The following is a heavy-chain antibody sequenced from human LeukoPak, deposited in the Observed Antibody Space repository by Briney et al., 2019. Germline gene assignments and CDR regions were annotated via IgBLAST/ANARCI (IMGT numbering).Heavy chain of an antibody. CDR3: ARRRATVDYSMDV. CDR2: IYSGGDT. J-gene: IGHJ6*03. D-gene: IGHD1-26*01. Sequence: PGGSLRLSCGASGFTFIHYRMSWVRQAPGKGLEWLTVIYSGGDTYYIDSVKGRFAISRDNSRNTVYLQMNSLRADDTAVYYCARRRATVDYSMDVWGKGTTVTVSS. CDR1: GFTFIHYR. V-gene: IGHV3-53*01.